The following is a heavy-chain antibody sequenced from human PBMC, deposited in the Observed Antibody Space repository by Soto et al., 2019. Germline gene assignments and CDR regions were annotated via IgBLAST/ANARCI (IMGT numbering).Heavy chain of an antibody. CDR1: GGSISSGDYY. D-gene: IGHD5-18*01. V-gene: IGHV4-30-4*01. J-gene: IGHJ6*02. CDR3: ARALIQLWPHYYYGMDV. Sequence: TLSLTCTVSGGSISSGDYYWSWIRQPPGKGLEWIGYTYYSGTTYYNPSLKSRVTISVDTSKNQFSLKVSSVTAADTAVYYCARALIQLWPHYYYGMDVWGQGTTVTVSS. CDR2: TYYSGTT.